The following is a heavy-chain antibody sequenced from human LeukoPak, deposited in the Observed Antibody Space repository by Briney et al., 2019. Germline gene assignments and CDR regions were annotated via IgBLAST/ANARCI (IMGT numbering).Heavy chain of an antibody. V-gene: IGHV4-59*12. D-gene: IGHD6-13*01. Sequence: SETLSLTCTVSGGSISSYYWSWIRQPPGKGLEWIGYIYYSGSTNYNPSLKSRVTISVDTSKNQFSLKLSSVTAADTAVYYCARVDINYSSSWYSSAYWGQGTLVTVSS. CDR1: GGSISSYY. CDR3: ARVDINYSSSWYSSAY. J-gene: IGHJ4*02. CDR2: IYYSGST.